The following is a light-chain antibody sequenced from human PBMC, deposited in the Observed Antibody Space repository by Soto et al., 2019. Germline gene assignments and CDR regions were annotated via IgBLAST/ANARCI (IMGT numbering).Light chain of an antibody. Sequence: DIPFTQSPSFLSASVGDRVTLTCRASQATRSYLAWYQQKPGRAPKLLIYAASTLQSGVPSRFSGSGSGTEFTLTISSLQPEDFAIYYCQQVKSYPITFGQGTRLEIK. CDR3: QQVKSYPIT. V-gene: IGKV1-9*01. CDR1: QATRSY. CDR2: AAS. J-gene: IGKJ5*01.